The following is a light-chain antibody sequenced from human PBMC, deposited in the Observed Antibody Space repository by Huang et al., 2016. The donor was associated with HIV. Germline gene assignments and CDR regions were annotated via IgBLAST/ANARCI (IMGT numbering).Light chain of an antibody. CDR1: QNITR. Sequence: EIVMTQSPATLSVSPGERATLSCRASQNITRLAWYQHKPGQAPRLLIYDASSRATGVPARFSGGGSGTDFTLTVSSLQSDDFALYYCQQYDDWPPWMFGQGTQVDMK. J-gene: IGKJ1*01. V-gene: IGKV3-15*01. CDR3: QQYDDWPPWM. CDR2: DAS.